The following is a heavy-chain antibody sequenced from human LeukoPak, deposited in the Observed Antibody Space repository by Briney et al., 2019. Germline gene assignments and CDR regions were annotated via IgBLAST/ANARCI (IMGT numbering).Heavy chain of an antibody. J-gene: IGHJ4*02. V-gene: IGHV3-74*01. D-gene: IGHD6-6*01. CDR2: INSDGSSA. CDR3: ARVIAARHFDY. Sequence: TGGSLRLSCAASGFTFSTYGMHWVRQAPGKGLVWVSRINSDGSSAIYADSVKGRFTISRDNSKNTMSLQMNSLRAEDTAVYYCARVIAARHFDYWGQGTLVTVSS. CDR1: GFTFSTYG.